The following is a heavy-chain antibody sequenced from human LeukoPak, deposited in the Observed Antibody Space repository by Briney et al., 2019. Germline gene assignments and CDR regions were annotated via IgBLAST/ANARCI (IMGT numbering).Heavy chain of an antibody. J-gene: IGHJ4*02. Sequence: PGGSLRLSCAASGFTFSSYWMHWVRQAPGKGLVWVSRISSDGSSTDYADSVKGRFTISRDYAKNTLYLQMNSLRAEDTAVYYCASRIPYDSSSYWGQGTLVTVPS. V-gene: IGHV3-74*01. D-gene: IGHD3-22*01. CDR3: ASRIPYDSSSY. CDR2: ISSDGSST. CDR1: GFTFSSYW.